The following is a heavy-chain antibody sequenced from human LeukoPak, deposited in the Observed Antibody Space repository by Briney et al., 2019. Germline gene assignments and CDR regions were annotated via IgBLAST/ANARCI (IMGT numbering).Heavy chain of an antibody. D-gene: IGHD3-3*01. Sequence: ASVKVSCKASGYTFTSYGISRVRQAPGQGLEWMGWISAYNGNTNYAQKLQGRVTMTTDTSTSTAYMELRSLRSDDTAVDYRARDLKADYDFWSGSFSYYFDYWGQGTLVTVSS. J-gene: IGHJ4*02. V-gene: IGHV1-18*01. CDR3: ARDLKADYDFWSGSFSYYFDY. CDR1: GYTFTSYG. CDR2: ISAYNGNT.